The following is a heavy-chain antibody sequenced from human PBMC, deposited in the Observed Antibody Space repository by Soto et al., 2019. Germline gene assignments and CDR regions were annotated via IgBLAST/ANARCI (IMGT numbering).Heavy chain of an antibody. CDR2: INHSGST. J-gene: IGHJ4*02. CDR3: ARARYCSSTSCYPYYFDY. D-gene: IGHD2-2*01. CDR1: GGSLSGYY. V-gene: IGHV4-34*01. Sequence: TLSLTCAVYGGSLSGYYGSWIRQPPGKGLEWIGEINHSGSTNYNPSLKSRVTISVDTSKNQFSLKLSSVTAADTAVYYCARARYCSSTSCYPYYFDYWGQGTLVTVSS.